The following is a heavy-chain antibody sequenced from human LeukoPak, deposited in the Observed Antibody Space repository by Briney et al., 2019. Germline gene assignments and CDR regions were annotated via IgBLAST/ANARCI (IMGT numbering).Heavy chain of an antibody. V-gene: IGHV3-48*04. CDR1: GFTFSSYS. CDR2: ISSGGNTI. J-gene: IGHJ4*02. CDR3: AREGTAMVSFDY. D-gene: IGHD5-18*01. Sequence: GGSLRLPCAASGFTFSSYSMNWVRQAPGKGLEWVSYISSGGNTIYYADSVKGRFTISRDNAKNSLYLQMNSLRAEDTVVYYCAREGTAMVSFDYWGQGTLVTVSS.